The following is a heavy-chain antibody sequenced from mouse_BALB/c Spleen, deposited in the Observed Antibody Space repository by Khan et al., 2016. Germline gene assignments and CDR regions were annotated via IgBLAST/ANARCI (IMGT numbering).Heavy chain of an antibody. D-gene: IGHD2-13*01. Sequence: QIQLVQSGPELKEPGETVKISCKASAYTFTNYGMNWVKQAPGKGLKWMGWINTYTGESTYADDFKGRFAISLQTSASTASLQINNLKNEDTAAXFCAIGGDYGGFASWGQGTLVTVSA. CDR3: AIGGDYGGFAS. CDR2: INTYTGES. CDR1: AYTFTNYG. V-gene: IGHV9-3-1*01. J-gene: IGHJ3*01.